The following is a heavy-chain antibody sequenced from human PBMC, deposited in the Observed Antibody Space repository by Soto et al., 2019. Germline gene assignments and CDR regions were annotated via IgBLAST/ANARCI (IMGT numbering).Heavy chain of an antibody. V-gene: IGHV3-21*01. CDR1: GFTFSSYS. CDR2: ISSSSSYI. D-gene: IGHD6-19*01. Sequence: GGSLRRSCAASGFTFSSYSMNWVRQAPGKGLEWVSSISSSSSYIYYADSVKGRFTISRDNAKNSLYLQMNSLRAEDTAVYYCARDTRPGYSSGWYKPAGFDYWGQGTLVTVSS. J-gene: IGHJ4*02. CDR3: ARDTRPGYSSGWYKPAGFDY.